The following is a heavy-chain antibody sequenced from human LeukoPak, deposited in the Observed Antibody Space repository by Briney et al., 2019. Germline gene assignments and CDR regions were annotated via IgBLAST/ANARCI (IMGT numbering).Heavy chain of an antibody. J-gene: IGHJ6*02. Sequence: GGSLRLSCAASGFTFSSYGMHWVRQAPGKRLEWVAFIRSDGSIKYYADSVKGRFTISRDISKNTLYLQMNSLRAEDTAVYYCAKDRGIAVAGGYYGMDVWGQGTTVTVSS. V-gene: IGHV3-30*02. CDR1: GFTFSSYG. CDR3: AKDRGIAVAGGYYGMDV. D-gene: IGHD6-19*01. CDR2: IRSDGSIK.